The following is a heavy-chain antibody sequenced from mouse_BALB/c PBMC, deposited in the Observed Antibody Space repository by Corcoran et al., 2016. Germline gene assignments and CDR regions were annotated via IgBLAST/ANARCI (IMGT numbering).Heavy chain of an antibody. CDR1: GYTFTNYG. CDR3: ARWLLRYYAMDY. Sequence: QIQLVEYGPELKKPGDTVKSSCKASGYTFTNYGMNWVKQAPGKGLKWMGWINTYTGEPTYADDFKGRFAFSLETSASTAYLQINNLKNEDMATYFCARWLLRYYAMDYWGQGTSVTVSS. D-gene: IGHD2-3*01. CDR2: INTYTGEP. J-gene: IGHJ4*01. V-gene: IGHV9-1*02.